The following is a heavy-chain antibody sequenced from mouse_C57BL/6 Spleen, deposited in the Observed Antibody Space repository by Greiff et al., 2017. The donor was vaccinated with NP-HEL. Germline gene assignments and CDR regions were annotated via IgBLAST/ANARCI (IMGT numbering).Heavy chain of an antibody. J-gene: IGHJ4*01. V-gene: IGHV1-4*01. CDR1: GYTFTSYT. CDR3: AREAQAPYAMDY. CDR2: INPSSGYT. Sequence: VQLQQSGAELARPGASVKMSCKASGYTFTSYTMHWVKQRPGQGLEWIGYINPSSGYTKYNQKFKDKATLTADKSSSTAYMQLSSLTSEDSAVYYCAREAQAPYAMDYWGQGTSVTVSS. D-gene: IGHD3-2*02.